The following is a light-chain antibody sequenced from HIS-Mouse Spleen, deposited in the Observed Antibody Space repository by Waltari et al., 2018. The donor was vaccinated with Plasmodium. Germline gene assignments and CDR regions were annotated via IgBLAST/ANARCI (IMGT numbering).Light chain of an antibody. CDR2: EDS. CDR3: YSTDSSGNHRV. Sequence: SYELTQPPSVSVSPGQTARITCPGDAWPKKHPSWYQQKSGQAPVLVIYEDSKRPSGIPERFSGSSSGTMATLTISGAQVEDEADYYCYSTDSSGNHRVFGGGTKLTVL. J-gene: IGLJ3*02. V-gene: IGLV3-10*01. CDR1: AWPKKH.